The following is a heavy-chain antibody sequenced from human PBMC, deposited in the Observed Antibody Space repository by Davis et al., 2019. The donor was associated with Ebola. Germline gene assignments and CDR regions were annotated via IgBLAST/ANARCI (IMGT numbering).Heavy chain of an antibody. CDR1: GFTFSTYS. J-gene: IGHJ4*02. Sequence: GGSLRLSCAASGFTFSTYSMSWVRQAPGKALEWVSSISSDSDYIYYADSAKGRFTISRDNAKNSLFLQMNSLRAEDTAVYYCAKDFDYENAYWGQGTLVTISS. CDR3: AKDFDYENAY. V-gene: IGHV3-21*01. D-gene: IGHD3-9*01. CDR2: ISSDSDYI.